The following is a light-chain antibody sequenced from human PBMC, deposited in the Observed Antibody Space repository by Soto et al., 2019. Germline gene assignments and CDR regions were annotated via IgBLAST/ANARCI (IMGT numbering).Light chain of an antibody. CDR1: QSVSSC. CDR3: QQYNKWPPLT. Sequence: DIVMTQSPSTLSVSPGDRATLSCRARQSVSSCLAWYQQISGQAPRLLIYDASTKATGIPARFGGGGSGTEFTLTISSLQSEDFAVYYCQQYNKWPPLTFGGGTKVELK. CDR2: DAS. J-gene: IGKJ4*01. V-gene: IGKV3-15*01.